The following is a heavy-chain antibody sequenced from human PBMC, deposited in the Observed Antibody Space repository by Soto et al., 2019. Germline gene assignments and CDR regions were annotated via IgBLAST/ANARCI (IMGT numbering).Heavy chain of an antibody. V-gene: IGHV1-2*02. CDR3: ARGERDGYGDYYYYGMDV. CDR1: GYTFTGYY. CDR2: INPNSGGT. J-gene: IGHJ6*02. Sequence: ASVKVSCKASGYTFTGYYMHWVRQAPGQGLEWMGWINPNSGGTNYAQKFQGRVTMTRDTSISTAYMELSRLRSDDTAVYYCARGERDGYGDYYYYGMDVWGQGTTVTVSS. D-gene: IGHD5-12*01.